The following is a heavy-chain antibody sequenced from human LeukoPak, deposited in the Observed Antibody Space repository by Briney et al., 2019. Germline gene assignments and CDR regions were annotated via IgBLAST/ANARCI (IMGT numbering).Heavy chain of an antibody. J-gene: IGHJ4*02. CDR3: TREDIKESYTVD. V-gene: IGHV3-53*01. Sequence: GGSLRLSRVISGITVSTNCMSWVRQAPGKGLEWISVIYRGGDTYYADSVKGRFTISRDTANNTLFLQLTGLRAEDTAVYYCTREDIKESYTVDWGQGTLVTVSS. CDR1: GITVSTNC. CDR2: IYRGGDT. D-gene: IGHD2-15*01.